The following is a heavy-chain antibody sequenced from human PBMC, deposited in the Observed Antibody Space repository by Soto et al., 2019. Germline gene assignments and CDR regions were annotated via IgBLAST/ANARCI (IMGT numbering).Heavy chain of an antibody. CDR2: ISASGGST. V-gene: IGHV3-23*01. Sequence: EVQLLESGGGLVQPGGSLRLSCAASALTFSSYAMSWVRKAPGKGLEWVSAISASGGSTYYADSVKGRFTISRDSSKNTLYLQMNSLRADDTAVYYCAKGSGNSVYNFDNWSQGTLVTVSS. D-gene: IGHD1-26*01. CDR3: AKGSGNSVYNFDN. J-gene: IGHJ4*02. CDR1: ALTFSSYA.